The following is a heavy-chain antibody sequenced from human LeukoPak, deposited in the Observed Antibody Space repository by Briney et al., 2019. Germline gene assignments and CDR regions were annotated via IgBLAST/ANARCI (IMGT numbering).Heavy chain of an antibody. J-gene: IGHJ4*02. D-gene: IGHD6-19*01. V-gene: IGHV3-23*01. CDR3: ARDGIAVAGTVGY. Sequence: PGGSLRLSCAASGFNFSGYAMNWVRQTPGKGLEWVSSISGSGGSTYYADSVKGRFTISRGNAKNSLYLQMNSLRAEDTAVYYCARDGIAVAGTVGYWGQGTLVTVSS. CDR2: ISGSGGST. CDR1: GFNFSGYA.